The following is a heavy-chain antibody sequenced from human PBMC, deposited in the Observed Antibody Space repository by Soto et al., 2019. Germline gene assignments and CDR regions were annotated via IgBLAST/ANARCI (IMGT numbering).Heavy chain of an antibody. Sequence: GGSLRLSCAASGFTFSNYAMSWVRQAPGKGLERVAVICDAGSTKYYADSVKGRFTISRDNSKNQFSLQLNSVTPEDTAVYYCARADLGYFDYWGQGTLVTVSS. D-gene: IGHD1-26*01. V-gene: IGHV3-33*01. CDR3: ARADLGYFDY. J-gene: IGHJ4*02. CDR2: ICDAGSTK. CDR1: GFTFSNYA.